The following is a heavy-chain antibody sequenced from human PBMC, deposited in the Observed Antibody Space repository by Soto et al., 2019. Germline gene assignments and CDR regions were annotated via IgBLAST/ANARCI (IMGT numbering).Heavy chain of an antibody. V-gene: IGHV3-23*01. J-gene: IGHJ4*02. CDR1: GFTFSSYA. Sequence: GGSLRLSCAASGFTFSSYAMSWVRQAPGKGLEWVSAISGSGGSTYYADSVKGRFTISRDNSKNTLYLQMNSLRAEDTAVYYCAKGFGMYNWNEYPPGYWGQGTLVNVSS. CDR2: ISGSGGST. CDR3: AKGFGMYNWNEYPPGY. D-gene: IGHD1-20*01.